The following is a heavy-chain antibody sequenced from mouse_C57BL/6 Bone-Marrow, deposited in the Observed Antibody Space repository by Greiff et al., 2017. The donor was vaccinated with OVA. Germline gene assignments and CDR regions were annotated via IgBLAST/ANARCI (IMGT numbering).Heavy chain of an antibody. J-gene: IGHJ4*01. Sequence: VQLLESGGGLVKPGGSLKLSCAASGFTFSSYAMSWVRQTPEKRLEWVATISDGGSYTYYPDNVKGRFTITKDTAKNKLYLQMSRLKSEDTAMYYCGRDSRFYDNDNGG. CDR2: ISDGGSYT. CDR1: GFTFSSYA. CDR3: GRDSRFYDNDN. D-gene: IGHD1-1*01. V-gene: IGHV5-4*01.